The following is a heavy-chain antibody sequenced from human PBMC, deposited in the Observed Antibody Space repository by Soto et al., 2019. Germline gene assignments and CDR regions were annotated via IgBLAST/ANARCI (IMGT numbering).Heavy chain of an antibody. CDR3: ATSEGGDGYSFDY. CDR2: IIPMFGTP. V-gene: IGHV1-69*13. D-gene: IGHD3-16*01. J-gene: IGHJ4*02. Sequence: SVKVSCKASGVTFNRQGMRCVRQAPGQGLEWMGGIIPMFGTPHYAEKFQDRVTITAGESTGTAYLELSSLTSEDTAVYYCATSEGGDGYSFDYWGPGTLVTVSS. CDR1: GVTFNRQG.